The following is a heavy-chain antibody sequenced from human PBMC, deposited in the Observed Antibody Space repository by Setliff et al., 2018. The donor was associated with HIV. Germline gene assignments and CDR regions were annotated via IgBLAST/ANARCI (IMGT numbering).Heavy chain of an antibody. D-gene: IGHD3-16*01. Sequence: LRLSCAASGFTFSSYGMHWVRQAPGKGLEWVAFIRYDGSNKYYADSVKGRFTISRDNSKNTLYLQMNSLRAEDTAVYYCARGGYYYYYYYMDVWGKGTTVTVSS. CDR1: GFTFSSYG. J-gene: IGHJ6*03. CDR3: ARGGYYYYYYYMDV. V-gene: IGHV3-30*02. CDR2: IRYDGSNK.